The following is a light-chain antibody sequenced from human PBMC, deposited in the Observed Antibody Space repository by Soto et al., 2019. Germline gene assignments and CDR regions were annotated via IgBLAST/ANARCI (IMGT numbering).Light chain of an antibody. CDR2: KAP. CDR3: QQYNPFWT. Sequence: DIQLTQSPSTLSASVGDRVTITCRATHTLSTWLAWYQQNPGKAHTLLIYKAPRLETGVPSRFSGSGSGTEFSLTSSSLQPDDSATYYCQQYNPFWTFRHGTKVEI. J-gene: IGKJ1*01. CDR1: HTLSTW. V-gene: IGKV1-5*03.